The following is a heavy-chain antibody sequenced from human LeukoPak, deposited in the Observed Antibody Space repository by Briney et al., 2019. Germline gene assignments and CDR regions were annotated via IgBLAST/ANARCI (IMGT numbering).Heavy chain of an antibody. J-gene: IGHJ4*02. CDR3: ARRRTSLYYFEY. Sequence: GESLKISCKGSGYSFTDYWIAWVRQMPGKGLEWMGIIYPGDSDTRYSPSFQGQVTISADKSISTAYLQLSSLKASDTAMYYCARRRTSLYYFEYWGQGTPVTVSS. V-gene: IGHV5-51*01. D-gene: IGHD1-7*01. CDR2: IYPGDSDT. CDR1: GYSFTDYW.